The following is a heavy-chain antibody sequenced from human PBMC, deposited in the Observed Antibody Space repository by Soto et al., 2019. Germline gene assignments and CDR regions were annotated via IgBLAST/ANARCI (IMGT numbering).Heavy chain of an antibody. CDR1: GGSFSSYA. D-gene: IGHD6-19*01. V-gene: IGHV1-69*13. Sequence: SVKVSCKASGGSFSSYAISWVRQAPGQGLEWMGGIIPIFGTANDAQKFQGRVTITADESTSTAYMELSSLRSEDTAVYYCARTSSSGWYRDWFDHWGQGNLFTVSS. CDR2: IIPIFGTA. J-gene: IGHJ5*02. CDR3: ARTSSSGWYRDWFDH.